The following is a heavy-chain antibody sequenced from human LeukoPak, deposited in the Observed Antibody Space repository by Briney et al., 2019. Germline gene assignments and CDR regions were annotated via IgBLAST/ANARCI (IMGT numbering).Heavy chain of an antibody. CDR3: ARDRGFYYYGIDV. Sequence: GGSLRLSCAASGFTFSSYGMHWVRQAPGKGLEWVAVIWYDGSNKYYADSVKGRFTISRDDPKNTLYLQMNSLRAEDTAVYYCARDRGFYYYGIDVRGQGTTVTVS. D-gene: IGHD5-24*01. CDR1: GFTFSSYG. CDR2: IWYDGSNK. J-gene: IGHJ6*02. V-gene: IGHV3-33*01.